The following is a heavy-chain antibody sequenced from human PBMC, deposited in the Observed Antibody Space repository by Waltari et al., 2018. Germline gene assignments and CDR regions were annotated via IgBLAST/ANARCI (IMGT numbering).Heavy chain of an antibody. CDR2: INPNSGGT. J-gene: IGHJ4*02. V-gene: IGHV1-2*02. Sequence: QVQLVQSGAEVKKPGASVKVSCQASGYTFTAYYVHWLRQAPGQGLEWMGWINPNSGGTNYAQKFQGRVTMTRKTSISTAYMELSGLRSDDTAVYYCARDGEPDYYDTSGYFSNIFDYWGQGSLVTVSS. CDR1: GYTFTAYY. CDR3: ARDGEPDYYDTSGYFSNIFDY. D-gene: IGHD3-22*01.